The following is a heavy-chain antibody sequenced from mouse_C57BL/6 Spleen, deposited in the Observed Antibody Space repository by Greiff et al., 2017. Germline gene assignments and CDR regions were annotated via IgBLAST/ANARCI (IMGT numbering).Heavy chain of an antibody. D-gene: IGHD2-1*01. J-gene: IGHJ2*01. CDR3: ARAVGYYCNYDYFDY. CDR1: GYTFTSYW. Sequence: QVQLQQSGAELVKPGASVKLSCKASGYTFTSYWMHWVKQRPGQGLEWIGMIHPNSGSTNYNEKFKSKATLTVDKSSSTAYMQLSSLTSEDSAVYYGARAVGYYCNYDYFDYWGQGTTLTVSS. V-gene: IGHV1-64*01. CDR2: IHPNSGST.